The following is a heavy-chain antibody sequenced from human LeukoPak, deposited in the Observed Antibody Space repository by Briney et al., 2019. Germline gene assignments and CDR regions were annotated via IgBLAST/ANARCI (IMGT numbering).Heavy chain of an antibody. V-gene: IGHV3-23*01. CDR1: GFTFSSYA. CDR2: ISGSGGST. CDR3: AKVGPVVLLWFGELNYFDY. Sequence: TGGSLRLSCAASGFTFSSYAMSWVRQAPGKGLEWVSAISGSGGSTYYADSVKGRFTISRDNSKNTLYLQMNSLRAEDTAVYYCAKVGPVVLLWFGELNYFDYWGQGTLVTVSS. J-gene: IGHJ4*02. D-gene: IGHD3-10*01.